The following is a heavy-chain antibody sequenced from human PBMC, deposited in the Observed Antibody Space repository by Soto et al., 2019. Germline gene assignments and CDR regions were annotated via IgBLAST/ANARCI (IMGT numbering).Heavy chain of an antibody. CDR3: ARDISFWFFGVVAHTRYGMDV. CDR1: GYTFTGYY. CDR2: INPNSGGT. Sequence: ASVKVSCKASGYTFTGYYMHWVRQAPGQGLEWMGWINPNSGGTNYAQKFQGWVTMTRDTSISTAYMELSRLRSDDTAVYYCARDISFWFFGVVAHTRYGMDVWGQGTSVTVSS. V-gene: IGHV1-2*04. J-gene: IGHJ6*02. D-gene: IGHD3-3*01.